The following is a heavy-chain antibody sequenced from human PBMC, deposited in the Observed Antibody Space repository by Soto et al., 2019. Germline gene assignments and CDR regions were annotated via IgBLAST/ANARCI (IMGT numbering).Heavy chain of an antibody. Sequence: KASETLSLTCAVSGDSITSNHWNWIRQPPRRGLEWIGYIYNSGTTKYNPSLKSRVIISVGTSKNQLSLKLSSVTAADTAVYYCARVSMSTVSWGFDPWGQGTLVTVSS. V-gene: IGHV4-59*01. CDR3: ARVSMSTVSWGFDP. CDR1: GDSITSNH. CDR2: IYNSGTT. J-gene: IGHJ5*02. D-gene: IGHD4-4*01.